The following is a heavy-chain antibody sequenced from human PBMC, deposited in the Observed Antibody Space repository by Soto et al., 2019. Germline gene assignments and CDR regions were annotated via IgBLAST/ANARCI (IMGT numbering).Heavy chain of an antibody. J-gene: IGHJ3*02. CDR3: ARLPYYDTPPVTFDI. Sequence: SETLSLTCSVSGYSVSSSDYYWAWIRQPPGKGLEWIGSMFYSGLTYYNPSLKSRVTLSVDTSKNQFSVRLNSVTAADTAVYYCARLPYYDTPPVTFDIWGQGAMVTVSS. CDR2: MFYSGLT. CDR1: GYSVSSSDYY. D-gene: IGHD3-22*01. V-gene: IGHV4-39*01.